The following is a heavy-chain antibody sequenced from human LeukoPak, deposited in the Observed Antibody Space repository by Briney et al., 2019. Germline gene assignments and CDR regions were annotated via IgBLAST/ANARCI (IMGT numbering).Heavy chain of an antibody. J-gene: IGHJ4*02. V-gene: IGHV3-66*01. CDR3: ARKTDHQTGGDY. CDR2: IYSGGST. CDR1: GFTFSSYA. D-gene: IGHD1-1*01. Sequence: GGSLRLSCAASGFTFSSYAMTWVRQAPGEGLEWVSLIYSGGSTSYADSVKGRFTISRDNSKNTLYLQMNSLRAEDTAVYYCARKTDHQTGGDYWGQGTLVTVSS.